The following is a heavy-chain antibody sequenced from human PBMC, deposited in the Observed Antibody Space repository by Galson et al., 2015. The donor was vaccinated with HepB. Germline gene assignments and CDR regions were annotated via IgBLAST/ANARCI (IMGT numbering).Heavy chain of an antibody. CDR1: GFTFDDYG. D-gene: IGHD1/OR15-1a*01. J-gene: IGHJ6*02. CDR2: INWNGGST. CDR3: ARDKETGTFPRRGMDV. V-gene: IGHV3-20*04. Sequence: SLRLSCAASGFTFDDYGMSWVRQAPGKGLEWVSGINWNGGSTGYADSVKGRFTISRDNAKNSLYPQMNSLRAADTALYYCARDKETGTFPRRGMDVWGQGTTVTVSS.